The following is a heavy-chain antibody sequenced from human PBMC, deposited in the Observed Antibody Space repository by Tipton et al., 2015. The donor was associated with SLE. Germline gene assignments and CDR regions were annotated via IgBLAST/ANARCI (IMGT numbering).Heavy chain of an antibody. V-gene: IGHV4-4*08. D-gene: IGHD1-14*01. CDR1: GGSTSSYY. Sequence: TLSLTCTVSGGSTSSYYWGWIRQPPGTGLEWIGYIYTSGSTNYNPSLKSRVTISVDTSKNQFSLKLSSVTAADTAVYYCASEGPRSYWYFDLWGRGTLVTVSS. CDR3: ASEGPRSYWYFDL. J-gene: IGHJ2*01. CDR2: IYTSGST.